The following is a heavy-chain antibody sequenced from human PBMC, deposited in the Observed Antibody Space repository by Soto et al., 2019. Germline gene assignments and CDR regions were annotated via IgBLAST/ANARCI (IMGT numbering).Heavy chain of an antibody. D-gene: IGHD4-17*01. V-gene: IGHV3-9*01. CDR1: GFRFDDYG. Sequence: SLRLSCEVSGFRFDDYGMHWVRQAPGKGLEWIAGISRDSRSISYGASMKGRFTISRDNAKNSLYLQLNSLRADDTAFYYCVKDALTTVAYYFDYWAREPWSPSPQ. CDR3: VKDALTTVAYYFDY. CDR2: ISRDSRSI. J-gene: IGHJ4*02.